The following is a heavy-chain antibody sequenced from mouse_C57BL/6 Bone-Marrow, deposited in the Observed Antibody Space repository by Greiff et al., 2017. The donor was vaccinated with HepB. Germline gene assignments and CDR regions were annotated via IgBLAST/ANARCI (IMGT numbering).Heavy chain of an antibody. CDR2: IDPENGDT. D-gene: IGHD1-1*01. Sequence: VQLQQSGAELVRPGASVKLSCTASGFNIKDDYMHWVKQRPEQGLEWIGWIDPENGDTEYASKFQGKATIPADTSSNTAYLQLRSLTSEDTAVYYCTLFITTVVPFDYWGQGTTLTVSS. CDR1: GFNIKDDY. J-gene: IGHJ2*01. CDR3: TLFITTVVPFDY. V-gene: IGHV14-4*01.